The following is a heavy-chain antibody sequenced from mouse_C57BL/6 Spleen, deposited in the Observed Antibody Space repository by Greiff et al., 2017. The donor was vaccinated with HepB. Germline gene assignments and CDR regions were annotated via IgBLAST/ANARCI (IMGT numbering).Heavy chain of an antibody. Sequence: VQLQQSGPELVKPGASVKIPCKASGYTFTDYNMDWVKQSHGKSLEWIGDINPNNGGTIYNQKFKGKATLTVDKSSSTAYMELRSLTSEDTAVYYCARMKDSNYVAMDYGCQGTSVTVSS. CDR3: ARMKDSNYVAMDY. V-gene: IGHV1-18*01. J-gene: IGHJ4*01. D-gene: IGHD2-5*01. CDR1: GYTFTDYN. CDR2: INPNNGGT.